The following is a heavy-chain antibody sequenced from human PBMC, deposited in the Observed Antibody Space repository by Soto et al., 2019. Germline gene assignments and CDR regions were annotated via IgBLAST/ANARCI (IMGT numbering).Heavy chain of an antibody. Sequence: QVTLKESGPVLVKPTETLTLTCTVSGFSLRDARMAVSWIRQPPGKALEWLAHIFSHDEKSYSTSLRSRLTISKDTSKSQVALTMTNMDPVDTATYYCARIQGRDGSDIDYWGQGSLVTVSS. J-gene: IGHJ4*02. CDR3: ARIQGRDGSDIDY. CDR2: IFSHDEK. CDR1: GFSLRDARMA. D-gene: IGHD5-12*01. V-gene: IGHV2-26*01.